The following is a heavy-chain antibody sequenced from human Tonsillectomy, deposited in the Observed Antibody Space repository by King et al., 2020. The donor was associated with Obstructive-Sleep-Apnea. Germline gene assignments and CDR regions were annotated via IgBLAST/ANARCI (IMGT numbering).Heavy chain of an antibody. Sequence: VQLVESGGGVVQPGGSLRLSCAASGFTFSSYGMHWVRQAPGKGLEWVAFIRYDGSNKYYADSVKGRFTISIDNSKNTLYLQMNSLRAEDTAVYYCAKQLGIGYYGSGSYYPPSYWGQGTLVTVSS. V-gene: IGHV3-30*02. J-gene: IGHJ4*02. CDR3: AKQLGIGYYGSGSYYPPSY. D-gene: IGHD3-10*01. CDR2: IRYDGSNK. CDR1: GFTFSSYG.